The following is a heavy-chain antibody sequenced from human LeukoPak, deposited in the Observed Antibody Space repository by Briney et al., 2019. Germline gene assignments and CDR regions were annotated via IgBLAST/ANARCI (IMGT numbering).Heavy chain of an antibody. CDR2: ISYSGST. CDR3: ARRLTGTYYFDY. V-gene: IGHV4-59*08. D-gene: IGHD1-1*01. J-gene: IGHJ4*02. CDR1: GVSLSGYY. Sequence: KPSETLSLTCAVYGVSLSGYYWSWIRQPPGKGLEWIGYISYSGSTNYNPSLKSRVTISVDTSNNQFSLKLSSVTAADTAVYYCARRLTGTYYFDYWGQGTLVTVSS.